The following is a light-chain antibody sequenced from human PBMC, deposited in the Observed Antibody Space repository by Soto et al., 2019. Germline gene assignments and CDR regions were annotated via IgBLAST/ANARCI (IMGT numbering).Light chain of an antibody. CDR3: QQYGSSPIT. Sequence: IGMTHSPALLSVSPLDRATLSFRAGQSVSNNLAWYQQKPGQTPRLVIYGASSRATGIPDRFSGSGSGTDFTLTISRLEPEDFAVYYCQQYGSSPITFGQGTRLE. CDR1: QSVSNN. CDR2: GAS. J-gene: IGKJ5*01. V-gene: IGKV3-20*01.